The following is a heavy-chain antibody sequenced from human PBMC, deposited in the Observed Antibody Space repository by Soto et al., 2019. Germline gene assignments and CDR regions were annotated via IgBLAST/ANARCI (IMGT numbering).Heavy chain of an antibody. V-gene: IGHV4-31*03. D-gene: IGHD2-21*02. CDR3: ARRPNESPYCGGDCYSGFYAFDI. CDR2: IYYSGST. J-gene: IGHJ3*02. Sequence: PSETLSVTCTVAGGSISSGGYYWSWIRKHPGKGLEWIGYIYYSGSTYYNPSLKSRVTISVDTSKNQFSLKLSSVTAADTAVYYCARRPNESPYCGGDCYSGFYAFDIWGQGTMVTVSS. CDR1: GGSISSGGYY.